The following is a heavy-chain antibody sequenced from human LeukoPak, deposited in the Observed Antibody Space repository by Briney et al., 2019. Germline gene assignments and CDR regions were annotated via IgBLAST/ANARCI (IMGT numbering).Heavy chain of an antibody. D-gene: IGHD3-3*01. V-gene: IGHV3-23*01. CDR2: ISGSAVIT. CDR3: AKSRLSGINDAFDV. J-gene: IGHJ3*01. Sequence: PGGTLRLSCAASGLTLINFGMTGVRQAPGKGLECVSAISGSAVITFCADSVKGRFTISRDNSKNTLSLQVNSLRAEDTGLFFCAKSRLSGINDAFDVWEQGTMVTDSS. CDR1: GLTLINFG.